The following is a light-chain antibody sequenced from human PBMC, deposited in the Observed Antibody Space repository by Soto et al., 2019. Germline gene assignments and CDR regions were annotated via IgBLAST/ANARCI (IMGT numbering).Light chain of an antibody. CDR3: MQALPPFT. Sequence: DIVMTQSPLSLPVTPGEPASISCRSSQSLLHSNGYNYLDWYLQKPGQSPQLLIYLGSNRASGVPDRFSGSGSGTDFTLKISRVEAEDVGVYYCMQALPPFTFGRGTKVDIK. CDR2: LGS. J-gene: IGKJ3*01. V-gene: IGKV2-28*01. CDR1: QSLLHSNGYNY.